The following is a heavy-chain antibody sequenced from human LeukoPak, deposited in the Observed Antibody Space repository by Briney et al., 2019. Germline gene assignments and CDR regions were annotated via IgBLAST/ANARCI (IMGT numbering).Heavy chain of an antibody. CDR2: IHTSGTT. D-gene: IGHD3-3*01. Sequence: SETLSLTCTVSGGSISSYYWSFIRQAAGTGLEWIGRIHTSGTTYYNPSLKSRVTLSIDTSINQFSLRLTSVTAADTAVYYCARGDYYDGGGRNWFDPWGQGTLVTVSP. J-gene: IGHJ5*02. V-gene: IGHV4-4*07. CDR1: GGSISSYY. CDR3: ARGDYYDGGGRNWFDP.